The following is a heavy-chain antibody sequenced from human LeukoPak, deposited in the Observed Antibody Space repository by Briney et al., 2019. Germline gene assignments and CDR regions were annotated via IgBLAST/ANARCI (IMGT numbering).Heavy chain of an antibody. D-gene: IGHD3-3*01. CDR1: RFTFNTYA. J-gene: IGHJ3*02. CDR3: ARDFPTYYDFWSGSNDAFDI. CDR2: ISSNGDFT. Sequence: GGSLRLSCVASRFTFNTYAVNWVRQAPGKGLEWVSAISSNGDFTYYADSVRGRFAISRDNSKNTVFLQMNSLRAEDTAVYYCARDFPTYYDFWSGSNDAFDIWGQGTMVTVSS. V-gene: IGHV3-23*01.